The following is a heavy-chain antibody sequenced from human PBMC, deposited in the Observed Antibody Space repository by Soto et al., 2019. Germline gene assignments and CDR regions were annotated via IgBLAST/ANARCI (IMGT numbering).Heavy chain of an antibody. Sequence: QITLKESGPTLVKPTQTLTLTCTFSGFSLSTSGVGVGWIRQPPGKALEWLALIYWDDYKRYSPSLKSRLTITKDTAKIQVIRTMTNMDPVDTATYYHAHSLPGDYGDQADAFDIWGQGTMVTVSS. V-gene: IGHV2-5*02. CDR2: IYWDDYK. CDR1: GFSLSTSGVG. CDR3: AHSLPGDYGDQADAFDI. D-gene: IGHD4-17*01. J-gene: IGHJ3*02.